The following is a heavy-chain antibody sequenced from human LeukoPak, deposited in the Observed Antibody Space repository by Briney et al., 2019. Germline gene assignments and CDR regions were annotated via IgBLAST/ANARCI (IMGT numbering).Heavy chain of an antibody. J-gene: IGHJ4*02. D-gene: IGHD1-26*01. CDR3: AIIYLIVGATTFDY. V-gene: IGHV3-74*01. CDR2: INSDGSST. CDR1: RFTFSTYW. Sequence: GGSLRLSCAASRFTFSTYWMHWVRQAPGKGLVWVSRINSDGSSTGYADSVKGRFTISRDNAKNSLYLQMNSLRAEDTAVYYCAIIYLIVGATTFDYWGQGTLVTASS.